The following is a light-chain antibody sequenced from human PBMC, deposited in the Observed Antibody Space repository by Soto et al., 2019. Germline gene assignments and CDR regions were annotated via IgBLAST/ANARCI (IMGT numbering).Light chain of an antibody. CDR3: FSFTSTNTHV. Sequence: QSVLTQRASVSGSPGQSVTISCTGTSSDFGSYKFVSWYQHHPGKVPKVIIYETSKRPSGVSDRFSGSKSGNTASLTISGLQAEDEADYYCFSFTSTNTHVFGSGTKVTVL. CDR1: SSDFGSYKF. CDR2: ETS. V-gene: IGLV2-23*01. J-gene: IGLJ1*01.